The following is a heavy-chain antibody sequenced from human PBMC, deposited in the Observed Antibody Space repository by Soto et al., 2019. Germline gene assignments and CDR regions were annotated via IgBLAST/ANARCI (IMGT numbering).Heavy chain of an antibody. Sequence: PGGSLRLSCAASGFTFSSCAMNWVRQAPGKGLEWVSTISGSGGSAYYADSVKGRFTISKDNAKNSLYLQMNSLRAEDTAVYYCARHRLISRVFDPWGQGTLVTVSS. CDR1: GFTFSSCA. J-gene: IGHJ5*02. CDR3: ARHRLISRVFDP. CDR2: ISGSGGSA. V-gene: IGHV3-23*01. D-gene: IGHD3-3*02.